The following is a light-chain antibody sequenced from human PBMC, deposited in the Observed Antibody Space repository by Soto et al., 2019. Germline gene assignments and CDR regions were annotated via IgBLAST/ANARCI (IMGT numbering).Light chain of an antibody. J-gene: IGKJ1*01. V-gene: IGKV3-20*01. Sequence: EIVLTQSPGTLSLSPGERATLSCRASQSVRINFLAWYQQRPGQAPRLLIYGASSRATDIPDRFSGSGYGTDFTLIISRLEPEDCAVYYCQQYGSALQTFGQGTKVEIK. CDR2: GAS. CDR1: QSVRINF. CDR3: QQYGSALQT.